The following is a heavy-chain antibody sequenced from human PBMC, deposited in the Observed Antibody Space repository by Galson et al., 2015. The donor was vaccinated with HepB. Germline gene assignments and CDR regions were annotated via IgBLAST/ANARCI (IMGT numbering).Heavy chain of an antibody. D-gene: IGHD5-18*01. Sequence: TLSLTCTVSGGSITSGGHYWSWIRQHPGKGLEWIGYIYYSGSTFYDPSLKSRVTISVDTSKNQFSLKLTSVTAADTAVYYCARVDSGVGYFDSWGQGILVTVSS. V-gene: IGHV4-31*03. CDR1: GGSITSGGHY. J-gene: IGHJ4*02. CDR2: IYYSGST. CDR3: ARVDSGVGYFDS.